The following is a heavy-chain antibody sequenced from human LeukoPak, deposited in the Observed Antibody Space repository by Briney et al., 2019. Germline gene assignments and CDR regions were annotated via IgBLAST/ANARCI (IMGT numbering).Heavy chain of an antibody. J-gene: IGHJ4*02. CDR2: VSSSSAYI. Sequence: GGSLRLSCAASGFTFSSYSMNWVRQAPGKGLEWVSSVSSSSAYIYYADSVKGRFTISRDNAKNPLYLQMNSLRAEDTAVYYCARVMTTVIKAFDYWGQGTLVTVSS. CDR1: GFTFSSYS. V-gene: IGHV3-21*01. CDR3: ARVMTTVIKAFDY. D-gene: IGHD4-17*01.